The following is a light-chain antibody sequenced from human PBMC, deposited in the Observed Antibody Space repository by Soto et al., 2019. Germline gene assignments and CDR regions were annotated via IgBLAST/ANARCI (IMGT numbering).Light chain of an antibody. V-gene: IGKV3D-15*01. J-gene: IGKJ1*01. CDR3: QEYSDWPTWT. Sequence: EIVMTQSPATLSVSPGERATLSCRTSQSVSSNLAWYQQKPDQAPRLLIYGASTRATGIPARFSGSGSGTEFTLTISSLQSEDLAIYYCQEYSDWPTWTFGQGTKVDIK. CDR1: QSVSSN. CDR2: GAS.